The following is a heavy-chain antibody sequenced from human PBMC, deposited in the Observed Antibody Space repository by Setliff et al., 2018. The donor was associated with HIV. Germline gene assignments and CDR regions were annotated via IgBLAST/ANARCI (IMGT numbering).Heavy chain of an antibody. CDR3: ARHASTWYYESSGTHFDY. D-gene: IGHD3-22*01. J-gene: IGHJ4*01. CDR1: GYTITRYG. CDR2: ISANNGNT. V-gene: IGHV1-18*01. Sequence: GASVKVSCKASGYTITRYGISWVRQAPGQGLEWMGWISANNGNTNYAQKLQGRVTMTTDTSTSTAYMERRSLRSDDTAVYYCARHASTWYYESSGTHFDYWGQGTLVTVSS.